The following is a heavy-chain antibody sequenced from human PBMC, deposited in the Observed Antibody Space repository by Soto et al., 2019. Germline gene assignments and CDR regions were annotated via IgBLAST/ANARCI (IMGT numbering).Heavy chain of an antibody. CDR1: GFNFDDYG. CDR3: AXXXXXXVRXPXYGKDV. V-gene: IGHV3-20*04. Sequence: GSLRLSCAASGFNFDDYGMSWVRQAPGXGLEWVSGINWNGGSTGYADSVKGRFTISRDNAKNSLYLQMNSLRAEDTALYYXAXXXXXXVRXPXYGKDVWGQGNTVTVSS. CDR2: INWNGGST. J-gene: IGHJ6*02. D-gene: IGHD3-10*01.